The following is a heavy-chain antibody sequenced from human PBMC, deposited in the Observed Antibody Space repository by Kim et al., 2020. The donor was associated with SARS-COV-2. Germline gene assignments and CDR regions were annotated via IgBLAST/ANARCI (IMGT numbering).Heavy chain of an antibody. CDR2: IYYSGST. Sequence: SETLSLTCTVSGGSVSSGSYYWSWIRQPPGKGLEWIGYIYYSGSTNYNPSLKSRVTISVDTSKNQFSLKLSSVTAADTAVYYCARGRRGIGDYWGQGTLVTVSS. D-gene: IGHD3-16*01. J-gene: IGHJ4*02. CDR3: ARGRRGIGDY. CDR1: GGSVSSGSYY. V-gene: IGHV4-61*01.